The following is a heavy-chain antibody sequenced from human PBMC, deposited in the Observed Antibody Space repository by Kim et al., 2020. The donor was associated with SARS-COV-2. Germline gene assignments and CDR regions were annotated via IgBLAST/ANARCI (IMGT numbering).Heavy chain of an antibody. D-gene: IGHD4-17*01. J-gene: IGHJ4*02. CDR1: GDSVSSNSAA. V-gene: IGHV6-1*01. CDR2: TYYRSKWSN. Sequence: SQTLSLTCAISGDSVSSNSAAWNWIRQSPSRGLEWLGRTYYRSKWSNDYAVSVRSRITINPDTSKNQFSLQLNSVTPEDTAVYYCARERDYGGNSADFDYWGQGTPVTVSS. CDR3: ARERDYGGNSADFDY.